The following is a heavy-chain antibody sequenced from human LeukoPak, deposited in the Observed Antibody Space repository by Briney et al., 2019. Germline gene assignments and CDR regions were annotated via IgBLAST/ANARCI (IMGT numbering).Heavy chain of an antibody. D-gene: IGHD2-8*01. CDR1: GFTVSNNH. J-gene: IGHJ4*02. CDR3: ARGVNYFDY. CDR2: IYSGDST. Sequence: GGSLRLSCVASGFTVSNNHMNWVRQAPGKGLEWVSIIYSGDSTYYADSVKGRFTISRDNSKNTLYLQMNSLRAEDTAVYYCARGVNYFDYWGQGTLLTVSS. V-gene: IGHV3-53*01.